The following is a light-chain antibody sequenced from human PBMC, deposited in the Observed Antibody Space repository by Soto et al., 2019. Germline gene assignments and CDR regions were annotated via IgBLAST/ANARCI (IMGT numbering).Light chain of an antibody. CDR1: QSISTW. V-gene: IGKV1-5*03. CDR3: QQYSTYPWT. J-gene: IGKJ1*01. CDR2: KAS. Sequence: DIQMTQSPSTLSASVGDRVTITCRASQSISTWLAWYQQKPGKAPKLLIYKASSLESGVQSEFSGSGSGTEFTLTISSLQPDDFANYYCQQYSTYPWTFGQGTKVEI.